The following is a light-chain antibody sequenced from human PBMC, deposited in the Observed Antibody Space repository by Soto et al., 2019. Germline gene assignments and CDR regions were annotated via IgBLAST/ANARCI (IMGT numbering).Light chain of an antibody. CDR2: QVT. CDR1: INDVGGYNY. Sequence: QSALTQPPSASGSPGQSVTISCAGTINDVGGYNYVSWYQQHPGKVPQLTIYQVTKRPSGVPDRFSASKSDTTASLTISGLQAEDEGDYYCMSYAGGNRFVFGTGTKVTVL. CDR3: MSYAGGNRFV. V-gene: IGLV2-8*01. J-gene: IGLJ1*01.